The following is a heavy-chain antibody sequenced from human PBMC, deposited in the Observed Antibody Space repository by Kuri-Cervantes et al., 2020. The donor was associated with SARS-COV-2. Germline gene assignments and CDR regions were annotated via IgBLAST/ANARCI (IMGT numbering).Heavy chain of an antibody. CDR3: ATRLGGVEYSSSGSGAFDI. Sequence: GGSLRLSCKGSGYSFTCYWIGWVRQMPGKGLEWMGIIYPGDSDTRYSPSFQGQVTISADKSISTAYLQWSSLKASDTAMYYCATRLGGVEYSSSGSGAFDIWGQGTMVTVSS. CDR1: GYSFTCYW. V-gene: IGHV5-51*01. J-gene: IGHJ3*02. D-gene: IGHD6-6*01. CDR2: IYPGDSDT.